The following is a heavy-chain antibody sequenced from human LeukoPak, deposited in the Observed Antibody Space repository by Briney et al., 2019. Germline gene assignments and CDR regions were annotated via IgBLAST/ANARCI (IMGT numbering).Heavy chain of an antibody. J-gene: IGHJ4*02. D-gene: IGHD2-2*01. CDR2: INPNNGDT. Sequence: ASVKVSCTASGYSFTGNFIHWVRLAPGQGLEWMGGINPNNGDTNYAHKFQGRVTMTRDTSISTAYIQLSSLRSDDTAVYYCVRGYCSSSGCHDYFEWWGQETLVTVSS. CDR3: VRGYCSSSGCHDYFEW. V-gene: IGHV1-2*02. CDR1: GYSFTGNF.